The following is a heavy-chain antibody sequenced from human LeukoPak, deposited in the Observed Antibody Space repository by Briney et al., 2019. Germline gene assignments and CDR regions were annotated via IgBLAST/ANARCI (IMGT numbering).Heavy chain of an antibody. D-gene: IGHD1-1*01. CDR1: GFTFNNYA. Sequence: GGSLRLSCAASGFTFNNYAVSWVRQAPGKGLDWVSGISASGAKTYYADSVKGRFTISRDNSRNTLYLQMTSLRVEDTAVYYSSKDPVQHGNGLYWFDPWGQGTVVTVSS. CDR2: ISASGAKT. V-gene: IGHV3-23*01. J-gene: IGHJ5*02. CDR3: SKDPVQHGNGLYWFDP.